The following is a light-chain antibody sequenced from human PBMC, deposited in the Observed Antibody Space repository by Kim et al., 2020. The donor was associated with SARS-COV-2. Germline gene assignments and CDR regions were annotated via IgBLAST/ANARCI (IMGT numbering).Light chain of an antibody. Sequence: PGQSVTISCTGTGSDIGAYNYVSWYQHHPGKAPTLLIYDVSKRPSGVPDRFSGSKSGHTASLTISGLHAEDEADYYCCSYTGHTYVFGTGTKVTVL. J-gene: IGLJ1*01. CDR1: GSDIGAYNY. V-gene: IGLV2-11*01. CDR2: DVS. CDR3: CSYTGHTYV.